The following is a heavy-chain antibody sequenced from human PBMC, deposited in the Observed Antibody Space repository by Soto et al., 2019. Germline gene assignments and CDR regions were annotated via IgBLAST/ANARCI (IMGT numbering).Heavy chain of an antibody. CDR1: GFTFSSYG. V-gene: IGHV3-30*18. Sequence: QGQLVESGGGVVYPGRSLRLSCTASGFTFSSYGVHWVRQAPGKGLEWVAVISYHGDNKDYADSVNGRFTISRDNSNENVLLQMNSLRVEDTAVYDCGKYMDYGDNRDWFDPWGQGTLGNVSS. CDR2: ISYHGDNK. J-gene: IGHJ5*02. D-gene: IGHD4-17*01. CDR3: GKYMDYGDNRDWFDP.